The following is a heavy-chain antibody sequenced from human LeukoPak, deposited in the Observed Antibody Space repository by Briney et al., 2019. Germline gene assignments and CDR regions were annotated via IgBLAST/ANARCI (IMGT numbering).Heavy chain of an antibody. CDR3: AGDGWMRPYSTGYFQH. CDR1: GFTFSSYS. CDR2: ISSSSSTI. Sequence: GGSLRLSCAASGFTFSSYSMNWVRQAPGKGLEWVSYISSSSSTIYYADSVKGRFTISRDNSKNTLYLQMNSLRAEDTAVYYCAGDGWMRPYSTGYFQHWGQGTLVTVSS. J-gene: IGHJ1*01. D-gene: IGHD6-13*01. V-gene: IGHV3-48*01.